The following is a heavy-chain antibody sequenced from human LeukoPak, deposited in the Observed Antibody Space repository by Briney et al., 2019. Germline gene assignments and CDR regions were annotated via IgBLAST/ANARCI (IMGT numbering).Heavy chain of an antibody. J-gene: IGHJ4*02. V-gene: IGHV3-23*01. CDR2: ILGSGGGDTT. D-gene: IGHD3-3*01. CDR1: GFTFASYA. CDR3: AKEEWLGKMNYFDS. Sequence: GGSLRLSCAASGFTFASYAMSWVHLAPGKGLEWVSSILGSGGGDTTYYADSVQGRYTISRDNSKNTLFLQMYSLRAEDTAVYYCAKEEWLGKMNYFDSWGQGILVTVSS.